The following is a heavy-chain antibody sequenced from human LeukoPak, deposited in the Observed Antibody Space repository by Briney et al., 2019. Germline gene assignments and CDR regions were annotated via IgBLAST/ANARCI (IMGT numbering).Heavy chain of an antibody. Sequence: TGGSLRLSCAASGFTFSDYYMSWIRQAPGKGLEWLSYISSSGRTIYYADSVKGRFTISRDNAKNSLYLQMNSLRVEDTAVYYCARHYYHGSGHGGYWDQGTLVTVSS. V-gene: IGHV3-11*01. J-gene: IGHJ4*02. CDR2: ISSSGRTI. CDR1: GFTFSDYY. D-gene: IGHD3-22*01. CDR3: ARHYYHGSGHGGY.